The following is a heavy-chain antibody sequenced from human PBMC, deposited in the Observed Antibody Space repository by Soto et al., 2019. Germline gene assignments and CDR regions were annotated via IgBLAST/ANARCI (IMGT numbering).Heavy chain of an antibody. D-gene: IGHD3-3*01. CDR3: ARDPPATTIFGVVIIPSREVGMDV. Sequence: GASVKVSCKASGYTFTSYGISWVRQAPGQGLEWMGWISAYNGNTNYAQKLQGRVTMTTDTSTSTAYMELRSLRSDDTAVYYCARDPPATTIFGVVIIPSREVGMDVWGQGTTVTVSS. CDR1: GYTFTSYG. V-gene: IGHV1-18*01. CDR2: ISAYNGNT. J-gene: IGHJ6*02.